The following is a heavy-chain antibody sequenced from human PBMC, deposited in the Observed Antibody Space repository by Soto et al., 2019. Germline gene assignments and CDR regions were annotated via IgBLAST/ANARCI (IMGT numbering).Heavy chain of an antibody. CDR3: ARYGQRDVYNPTNYHYYGMDV. Sequence: QVHLVQSGGEVKKPGASVKVSCKASGYTFTNFGLSWVRQAPGQGLEWMGWISAYNGNTNYVQKYRGRLTMTTDTSTRTAYMELRSLRSDDTAVYYCARYGQRDVYNPTNYHYYGMDVWGQGTTVTVSS. D-gene: IGHD1-1*01. CDR2: ISAYNGNT. CDR1: GYTFTNFG. V-gene: IGHV1-18*01. J-gene: IGHJ6*02.